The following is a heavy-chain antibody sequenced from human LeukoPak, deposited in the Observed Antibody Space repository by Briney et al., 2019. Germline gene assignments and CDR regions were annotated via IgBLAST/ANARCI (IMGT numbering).Heavy chain of an antibody. CDR1: GFTFSSYE. CDR2: ISSSGTTI. D-gene: IGHD3-16*02. CDR3: ARVRYQTADY. Sequence: PGGSLRLSCAASGFTFSSYEMNWVRQAPGKGLEWVPYISSSGTTIHYADSVKGRFTISRDNAKNSVYLQTNSLRVEDTAVYYCARVRYQTADYWGQGTLVTVSS. J-gene: IGHJ4*02. V-gene: IGHV3-48*03.